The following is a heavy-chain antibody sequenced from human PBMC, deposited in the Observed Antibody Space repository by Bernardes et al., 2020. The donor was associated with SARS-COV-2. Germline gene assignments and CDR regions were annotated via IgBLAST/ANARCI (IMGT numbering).Heavy chain of an antibody. J-gene: IGHJ6*02. Sequence: GSLRLSCSASGFTFSNAWMSWVRQAPGKGLEWVGRIKSKTDGGTTDYAAPVKGRFTISRDDSKNTLYLQMNSLKTEDTAVYYCTTAPGAYDYYGMDVWGQGTTVTVSS. CDR1: GFTFSNAW. V-gene: IGHV3-15*01. CDR2: IKSKTDGGTT. D-gene: IGHD1-26*01. CDR3: TTAPGAYDYYGMDV.